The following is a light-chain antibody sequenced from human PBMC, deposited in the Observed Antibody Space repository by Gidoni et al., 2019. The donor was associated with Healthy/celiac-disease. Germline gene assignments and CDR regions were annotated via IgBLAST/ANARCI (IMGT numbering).Light chain of an antibody. CDR3: LQDYNYPRT. Sequence: AIQMTQSPSSLSASVGDRVTITCRASQGIKNDLGWYQQKPGKAPKLLIYAASSLQSGVPSRFSGSGSGTDFTLTISSLQPEDFATYYCLQDYNYPRTFXXXTKVEIK. CDR1: QGIKND. CDR2: AAS. V-gene: IGKV1-6*01. J-gene: IGKJ1*01.